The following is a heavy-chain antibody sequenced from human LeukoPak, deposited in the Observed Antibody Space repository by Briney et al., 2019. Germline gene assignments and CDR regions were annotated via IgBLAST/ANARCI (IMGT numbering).Heavy chain of an antibody. Sequence: GGSLRLSCAASGFTFSSYAMHWVRQAPGKGLEYVSAISSNGGSTYYANSVKGRFTISGDNSKNTLYLQMGSLRAEDMAVYYCARDLGSSWYYYYYGMDVWGQGTTVTVSS. J-gene: IGHJ6*02. CDR1: GFTFSSYA. D-gene: IGHD6-13*01. CDR3: ARDLGSSWYYYYYGMDV. CDR2: ISSNGGST. V-gene: IGHV3-64*01.